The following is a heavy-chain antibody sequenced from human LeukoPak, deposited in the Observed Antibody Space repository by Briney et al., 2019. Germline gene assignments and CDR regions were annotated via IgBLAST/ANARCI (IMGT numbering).Heavy chain of an antibody. D-gene: IGHD1-14*01. CDR1: GFTFDNND. Sequence: PGGSLRLSCVVSGFTFDNNDMHWVRQTTGKGLEWVSAIGSAGYTYYADSVRGRFTITRDNAKQSLYLQMNSLRVEDTAVYHCVRQPDSARYGFDYWGRGTQVTVSS. J-gene: IGHJ4*02. V-gene: IGHV3-13*01. CDR2: IGSAGYT. CDR3: VRQPDSARYGFDY.